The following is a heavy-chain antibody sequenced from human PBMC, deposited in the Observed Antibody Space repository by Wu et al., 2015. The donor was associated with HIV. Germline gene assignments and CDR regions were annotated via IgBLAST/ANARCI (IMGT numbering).Heavy chain of an antibody. CDR2: IYPKSGCH. D-gene: IGHD5-12*01. Sequence: QVQLVQSGAEVKKPGASVKVSCKASGYRFTGYYMHWMRQAPGQGLEWMGLIYPKSGCHTLCTRTFRTGGFHHDQGNTSINTAYMELRRLRSDETRRFFTSVRESSTLANDYDAFDI. CDR3: SVRESSTLANDYDAFDI. V-gene: IGHV1-2*02. CDR1: GYRFTGYY. J-gene: IGHJ3*02.